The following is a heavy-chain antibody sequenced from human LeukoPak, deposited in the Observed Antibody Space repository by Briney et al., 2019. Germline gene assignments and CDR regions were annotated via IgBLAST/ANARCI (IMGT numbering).Heavy chain of an antibody. Sequence: SETLSLTCAVSGVSVTTRNWWSWVRQAPGKGLEWIGEIFQSGSTTYNPSLSGRITVALDDSKNQFSLRLTSVTAADTAVYYCARNGEWSISHWGQGTLVTVSS. CDR3: ARNGEWSISH. CDR1: GVSVTTRNW. CDR2: IFQSGST. V-gene: IGHV4-4*02. J-gene: IGHJ4*02. D-gene: IGHD3-3*01.